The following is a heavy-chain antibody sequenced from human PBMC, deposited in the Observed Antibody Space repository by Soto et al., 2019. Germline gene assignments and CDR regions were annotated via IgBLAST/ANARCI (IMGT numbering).Heavy chain of an antibody. J-gene: IGHJ6*02. Sequence: QVHLVQSGAEVKKPGASVKVSCKTSGYTFTRYGISWVRQAPGQGLKWMGGISGYDGSTNFAQKVQDRVTMTTDTSTSTVYMELRSLSSDDTAVYYCAREGDVPYYYYGMDVWGQGTTVTVSS. CDR1: GYTFTRYG. CDR3: AREGDVPYYYYGMDV. D-gene: IGHD2-21*02. V-gene: IGHV1-18*01. CDR2: ISGYDGST.